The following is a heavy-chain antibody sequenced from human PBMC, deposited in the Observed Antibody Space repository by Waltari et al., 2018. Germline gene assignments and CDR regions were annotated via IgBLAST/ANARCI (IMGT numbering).Heavy chain of an antibody. CDR1: GGSISNYY. V-gene: IGHV4-4*07. CDR2: IYSSGST. CDR3: ARGWEPGRGYFDF. D-gene: IGHD1-26*01. Sequence: QVQLQESGPGLVKPSETLSLTCAVSGGSISNYYWSLIRQPAGKGLEWIGRIYSSGSTNVNSSLKSRVTMSVDTSKNQFSLKLTSVTAADTAVYFCARGWEPGRGYFDFWGQGILVTVSS. J-gene: IGHJ4*02.